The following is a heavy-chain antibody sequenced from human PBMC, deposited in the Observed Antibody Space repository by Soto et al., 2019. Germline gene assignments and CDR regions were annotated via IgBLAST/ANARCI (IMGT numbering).Heavy chain of an antibody. D-gene: IGHD6-6*01. CDR2: IYYSGST. V-gene: IGHV4-31*03. J-gene: IGHJ3*02. CDR1: GGSISSGGYY. Sequence: SETLSLTCTVSGGSISSGGYYWSWIRQHPGKGLEWIGYIYYSGSTYYNPSLKSRVTISVDTSKNQFSLKLSSVTAADTAVYYCARAPRGGELVGDDAFDIWGQGTMVTVSS. CDR3: ARAPRGGELVGDDAFDI.